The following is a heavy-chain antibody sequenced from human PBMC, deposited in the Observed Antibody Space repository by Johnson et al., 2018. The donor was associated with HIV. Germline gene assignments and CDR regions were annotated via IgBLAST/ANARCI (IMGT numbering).Heavy chain of an antibody. V-gene: IGHV3-15*01. J-gene: IGHJ3*02. CDR2: IKSKTDGGPT. Sequence: VQLVESGGGLVKPGGSLRVSCAASGFTFSNAWMNWVRQAPGKGLEWVGRIKSKTDGGPTDYAAPVKGRFTISRDNSKNTLYLQMNSLKTEDTAVYYCTTGLEVQGVIMGGAFDIWGQGTMVTVSS. CDR1: GFTFSNAW. D-gene: IGHD3-10*01. CDR3: TTGLEVQGVIMGGAFDI.